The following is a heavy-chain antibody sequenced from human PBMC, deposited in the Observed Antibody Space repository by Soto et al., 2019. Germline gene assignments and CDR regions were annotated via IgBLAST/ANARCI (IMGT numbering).Heavy chain of an antibody. Sequence: SVKVSCKASGGTFNSYDINWVRQAPGQGLEWMGGIIPIVETPKYAQKFQGRVTITADESTSTVYMELSSLRSEDTAMYYCARLSRPNYYDTSGFFKDNWFDPWGQGTLVTVSS. CDR2: IIPIVETP. D-gene: IGHD3-22*01. CDR1: GGTFNSYD. V-gene: IGHV1-69*13. J-gene: IGHJ5*02. CDR3: ARLSRPNYYDTSGFFKDNWFDP.